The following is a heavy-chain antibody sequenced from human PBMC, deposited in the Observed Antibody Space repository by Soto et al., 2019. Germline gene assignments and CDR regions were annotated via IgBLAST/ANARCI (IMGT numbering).Heavy chain of an antibody. V-gene: IGHV4-39*01. CDR2: IYYSGST. Sequence: SETLSLTCTVSGGSISSSSYYWGWIRQPPGKGLEWIGSIYYSGSTYYNPSLKSRVTISVDTSKNQFSLKLSAVTAADTAVYYCARLHDYGDSGQIDYWGQGTLVTVSS. D-gene: IGHD4-17*01. CDR1: GGSISSSSYY. J-gene: IGHJ4*02. CDR3: ARLHDYGDSGQIDY.